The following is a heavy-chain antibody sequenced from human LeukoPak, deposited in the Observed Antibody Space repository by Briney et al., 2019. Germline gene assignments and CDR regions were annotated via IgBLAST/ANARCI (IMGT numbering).Heavy chain of an antibody. CDR3: AKERSVTIFGVVFGPFDY. CDR2: ISGSGGST. CDR1: GFTLSSYA. D-gene: IGHD3-3*01. Sequence: GSLRLSCAASGFTLSSYAMSWVRQAPGKGLEWVSAISGSGGSTYYADSVKGRFTISRDNSKSTLYLQMNSLRAEDTAVYYCAKERSVTIFGVVFGPFDYWGQGTLFTVSS. V-gene: IGHV3-23*01. J-gene: IGHJ4*02.